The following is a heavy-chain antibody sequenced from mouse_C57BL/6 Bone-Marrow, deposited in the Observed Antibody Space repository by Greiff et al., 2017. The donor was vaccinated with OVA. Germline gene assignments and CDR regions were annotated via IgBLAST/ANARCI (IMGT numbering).Heavy chain of an antibody. CDR3: ARDEGFDY. CDR1: GFTFSSYA. CDR2: ISAGGSYT. J-gene: IGHJ2*01. V-gene: IGHV5-4*01. Sequence: EVQLVESGGGLVKPGGSLKLSCAASGFTFSSYAMSWVRQTPEKRLEWVATISAGGSYTYYPDNVKGRFTISRDKDKNNLYLQMSHLESEDTAIYYCARDEGFDYWGQGTTLTVSS.